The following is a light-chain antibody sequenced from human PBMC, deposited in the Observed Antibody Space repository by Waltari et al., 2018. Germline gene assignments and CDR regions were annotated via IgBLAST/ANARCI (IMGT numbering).Light chain of an antibody. CDR1: SSDVGGYNY. J-gene: IGLJ3*02. CDR3: SSYTSSSTWV. V-gene: IGLV2-14*03. Sequence: QSALTQPASVSGSPGQSITISCTVTSSDVGGYNYVSWYQQHTGKAPKLMIYDVSNRPSGVSNRFSCSKSGNTASLTISGLQAEDEADYYCSSYTSSSTWVFGGGTKLTVL. CDR2: DVS.